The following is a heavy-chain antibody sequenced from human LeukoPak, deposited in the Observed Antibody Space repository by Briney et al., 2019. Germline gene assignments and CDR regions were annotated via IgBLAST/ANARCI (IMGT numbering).Heavy chain of an antibody. CDR1: GFTFSSYW. J-gene: IGHJ4*02. Sequence: PGGSLRLSCAASGFTFSSYWMSWVRQAPGKGLMWVSRVNNDGSSTTYADSVEGRFTISRDNARNTLYLQMNSLRAEDTAVYYCARSSYPYYFDYWGQGTLVTVSS. V-gene: IGHV3-74*01. CDR2: VNNDGSST. D-gene: IGHD6-19*01. CDR3: ARSSYPYYFDY.